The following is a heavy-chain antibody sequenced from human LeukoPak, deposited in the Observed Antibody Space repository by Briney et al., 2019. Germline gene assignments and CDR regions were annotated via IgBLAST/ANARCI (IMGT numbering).Heavy chain of an antibody. CDR2: IYPGDSDT. Sequence: GESLKISCKGSGYSFTSYWIGWVRQMPGKGLEWMGIIYPGDSDTRYSPSFQGQVTISADKSISTAYLQWSSLKASDTAMYYCARRAVQDYRYDAFDIWGQGTMVTVSS. J-gene: IGHJ3*02. D-gene: IGHD4-4*01. CDR1: GYSFTSYW. CDR3: ARRAVQDYRYDAFDI. V-gene: IGHV5-51*01.